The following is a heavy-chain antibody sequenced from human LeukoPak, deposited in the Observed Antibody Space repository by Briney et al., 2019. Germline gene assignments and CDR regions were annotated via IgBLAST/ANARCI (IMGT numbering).Heavy chain of an antibody. CDR1: GGTFSSYA. Sequence: SVKVSCKASGGTFSSYAISWVRQAPGQGLEWMGSIIPIFGTANYAQKFQGRVTVTTDESTSTAYMELSSLRSEDTAVYYCARGYDSSGYYLNYMDVWGKGTTVTVSS. V-gene: IGHV1-69*05. J-gene: IGHJ6*03. CDR3: ARGYDSSGYYLNYMDV. D-gene: IGHD3-22*01. CDR2: IIPIFGTA.